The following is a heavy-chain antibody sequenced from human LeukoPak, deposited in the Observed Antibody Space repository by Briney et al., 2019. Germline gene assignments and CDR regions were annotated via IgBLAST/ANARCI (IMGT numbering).Heavy chain of an antibody. CDR1: GGSISSGGYY. CDR2: IYYSGST. CDR3: ARAGDIVVARGAFDI. V-gene: IGHV4-31*03. D-gene: IGHD2-15*01. J-gene: IGHJ3*02. Sequence: SETLSLTCTVSGGSISSGGYYWSWIRQHPWKGLEWIGYIYYSGSTYYNPSLKSRVTISVDTSKNQFSLKLSSVTAADTAVYYCARAGDIVVARGAFDIWGQGTMVTVSS.